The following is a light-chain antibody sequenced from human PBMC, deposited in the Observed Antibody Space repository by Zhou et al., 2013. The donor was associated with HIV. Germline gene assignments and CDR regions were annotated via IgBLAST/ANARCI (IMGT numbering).Light chain of an antibody. V-gene: IGKV1-27*01. J-gene: IGKJ1*01. CDR1: QGISNF. CDR2: AAS. CDR3: QKYNRAPXA. Sequence: DIQLTQSPSSLSASVGDRVTITCRASQGISNFLAWFQQKPGKVPKLLIYAASTLQSGVPSRFSGRGSGTDFTLTINNLQPEDVATYYCQKYNRAPXAFGQGTKVEIK.